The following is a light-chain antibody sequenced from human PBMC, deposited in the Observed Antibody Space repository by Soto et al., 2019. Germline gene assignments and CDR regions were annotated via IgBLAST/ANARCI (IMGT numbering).Light chain of an antibody. CDR3: QQYTTYST. CDR1: QSISSW. V-gene: IGKV1-5*01. J-gene: IGKJ1*01. Sequence: DIQMTQSPSTLSASVGDRVTITCRASQSISSWLAWYQQKPGKAPKLLIYDASSLESGVPSRFSGSGSGTEFTLTISSLQPDDFATYCCQQYTTYSTFGQGTKVDI. CDR2: DAS.